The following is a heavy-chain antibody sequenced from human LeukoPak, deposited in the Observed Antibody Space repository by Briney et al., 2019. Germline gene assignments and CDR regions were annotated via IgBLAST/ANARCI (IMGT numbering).Heavy chain of an antibody. J-gene: IGHJ4*02. CDR2: IYSGGST. D-gene: IGHD6-19*01. CDR1: GFTVRSNY. V-gene: IGHV3-66*02. Sequence: GGSLRLSGAASGFTVRSNYMSWVRQAPGKGLEWVSVIYSGGSTYYADSVKGRFTISRDNSKNTLYLQMNSLRAEDTAVYYCARDRSSGSRVEFFFDYWGQGTLVTVSS. CDR3: ARDRSSGSRVEFFFDY.